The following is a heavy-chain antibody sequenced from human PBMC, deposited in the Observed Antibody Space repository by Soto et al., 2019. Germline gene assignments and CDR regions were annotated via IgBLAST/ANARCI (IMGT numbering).Heavy chain of an antibody. D-gene: IGHD6-19*01. CDR3: AKDRLYKSVAVTRIDY. J-gene: IGHJ4*02. CDR1: GFTFSSYG. CDR2: ISFDGSNK. Sequence: GGSLRLSCAASGFTFSSYGMHWVRQAPGKGLEWVAIISFDGSNKFYADSVKGRFTISRDNSKNTLSLQMNSLRTEDTAVYYCAKDRLYKSVAVTRIDYWGQGTLVTVSS. V-gene: IGHV3-30*18.